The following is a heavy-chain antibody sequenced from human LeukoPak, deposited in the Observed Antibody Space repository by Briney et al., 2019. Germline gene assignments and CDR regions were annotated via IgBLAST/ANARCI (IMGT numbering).Heavy chain of an antibody. D-gene: IGHD2-21*02. CDR1: GLTFSRYS. J-gene: IGHJ4*02. CDR3: AKGLTQYCGGDCYPFDY. Sequence: GGSLRLSCAASGLTFSRYSMNWVRQAPGKGLEWVAFIRYDGSNKYYADSVKGRFTISRDNSKNTLYLQMNSLRAEDTAVYYCAKGLTQYCGGDCYPFDYWGQGTLVTVSS. V-gene: IGHV3-30*02. CDR2: IRYDGSNK.